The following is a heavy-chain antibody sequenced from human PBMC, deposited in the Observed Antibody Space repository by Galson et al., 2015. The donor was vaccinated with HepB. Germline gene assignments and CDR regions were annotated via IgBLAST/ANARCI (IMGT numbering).Heavy chain of an antibody. Sequence: SLSLTCPVSGDSPNRGNYYWNWIRQTAGKGLEWMGRIPTTGNTKDNPSPEARVIMSGDSSKNQLSLKLSSATAADTGIYYCARDRPNVWGYYSYHYMDVWGKGITVTISS. CDR2: IPTTGNT. CDR1: GDSPNRGNYY. J-gene: IGHJ6*03. CDR3: ARDRPNVWGYYSYHYMDV. D-gene: IGHD3-16*01. V-gene: IGHV4-61*02.